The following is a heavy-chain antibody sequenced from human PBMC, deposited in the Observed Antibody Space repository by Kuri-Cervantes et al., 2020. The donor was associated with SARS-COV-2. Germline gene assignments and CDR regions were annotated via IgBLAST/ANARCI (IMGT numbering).Heavy chain of an antibody. CDR3: ARVLRGYCSGGSCDSGAGY. CDR2: IYYSGST. CDR1: GGSISSSSDY. J-gene: IGHJ4*02. V-gene: IGHV4-61*05. Sequence: SETLSLTCTVSGGSISSSSDYWGWIRQPPGKGLEWIGYIYYSGSTNYNPSLKSRVTISVDTSKNQFSLKLSSVTAADTAVYYCARVLRGYCSGGSCDSGAGYWGQGTLVTVSS. D-gene: IGHD2-15*01.